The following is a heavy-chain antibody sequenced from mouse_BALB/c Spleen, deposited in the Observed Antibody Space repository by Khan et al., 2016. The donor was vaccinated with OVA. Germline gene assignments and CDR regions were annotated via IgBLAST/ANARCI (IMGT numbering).Heavy chain of an antibody. J-gene: IGHJ2*01. CDR2: ISYSGVT. D-gene: IGHD1-1*01. CDR1: GYSITSGYA. CDR3: ARGNYYGYYFDY. V-gene: IGHV3-2*02. Sequence: VQLKESGPGLVKPSQSLSLTCTVTGYSITSGYAWNWIRQFPGNKLEWMGYISYSGVTSYTPSLKSRISITRDKSKNQFFLQLNSVTTEDTATYYCARGNYYGYYFDYWGQGTTLTVSA.